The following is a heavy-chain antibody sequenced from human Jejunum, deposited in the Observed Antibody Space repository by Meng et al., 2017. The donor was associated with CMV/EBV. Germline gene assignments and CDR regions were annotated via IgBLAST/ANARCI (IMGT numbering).Heavy chain of an antibody. CDR1: GFKFSYYY. Sequence: QVQXVESGXXXVKPGGSXRLSCEVSGFKFSYYYMTWIRQSPGKGLEWISYISNNGAYKNYAESVKGRFTIYRDNGKNSLFLQMNSLRDDDRGKYYCAKGQYWFDTWGQGTLVTVSS. CDR3: AKGQYWFDT. J-gene: IGHJ5*02. V-gene: IGHV3-11*05. CDR2: ISNNGAYK. D-gene: IGHD5-24*01.